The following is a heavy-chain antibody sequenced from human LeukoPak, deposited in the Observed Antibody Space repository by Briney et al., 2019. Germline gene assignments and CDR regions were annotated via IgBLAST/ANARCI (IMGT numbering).Heavy chain of an antibody. CDR2: IYTSGTT. Sequence: SETLPLTCTVSGGSISSYYWSWIRQPAGKGLEWIGRIYTSGTTHYNPSLKSRVTMSVDTSKNQFSLKLSSVTAADTAVYYCARLSTVTTSFDYWGQGTLVTVSS. CDR1: GGSISSYY. V-gene: IGHV4-4*07. D-gene: IGHD4-17*01. CDR3: ARLSTVTTSFDY. J-gene: IGHJ4*02.